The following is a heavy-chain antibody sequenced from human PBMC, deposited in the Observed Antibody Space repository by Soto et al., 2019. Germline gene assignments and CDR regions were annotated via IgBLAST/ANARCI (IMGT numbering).Heavy chain of an antibody. CDR1: GFPFSSYA. J-gene: IGHJ4*02. D-gene: IGHD2-2*01. Sequence: PGGSLRLSCGASGFPFSSYAMSWVRQAPGKGLEWVSGISGSGGSTSVADSVKGRFTISRDNSKNTLYLQMISLRAEDTAVYYCTKDRYCSSTSCYAGYYWGQGTLVTVSS. CDR3: TKDRYCSSTSCYAGYY. CDR2: ISGSGGST. V-gene: IGHV3-23*01.